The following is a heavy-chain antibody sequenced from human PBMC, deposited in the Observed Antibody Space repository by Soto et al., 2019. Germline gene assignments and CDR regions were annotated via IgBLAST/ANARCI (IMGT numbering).Heavy chain of an antibody. Sequence: ASVKVSCKASGYTFTSYGISWVRQAPGQGLEWMGWISAYNGNTNYAQKLQGRVTMTTDTSTSTAYMELRSLRSDDTAVYYCASRLTYYYDSSGYYDVLPLDDAFDIWG. CDR3: ASRLTYYYDSSGYYDVLPLDDAFDI. CDR1: GYTFTSYG. CDR2: ISAYNGNT. J-gene: IGHJ3*02. V-gene: IGHV1-18*01. D-gene: IGHD3-22*01.